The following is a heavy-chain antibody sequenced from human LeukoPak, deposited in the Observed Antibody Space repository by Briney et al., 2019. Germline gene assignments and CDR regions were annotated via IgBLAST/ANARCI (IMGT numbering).Heavy chain of an antibody. CDR3: ARVDSLPADYGGNWEAFDI. J-gene: IGHJ3*02. Sequence: SGGSLRLSCAASGFAFSSYSMNWVRQAPGKGLEWVSYISSSSSTIYYADSVKGRFTISRDNAKNSLYLQMNSLRAEDTAVYYCARVDSLPADYGGNWEAFDIWGQGTMVTVSS. V-gene: IGHV3-48*04. CDR2: ISSSSSTI. CDR1: GFAFSSYS. D-gene: IGHD4-23*01.